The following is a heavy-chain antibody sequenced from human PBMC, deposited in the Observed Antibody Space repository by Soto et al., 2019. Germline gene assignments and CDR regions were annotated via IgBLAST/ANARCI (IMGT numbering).Heavy chain of an antibody. V-gene: IGHV3-48*03. Sequence: GSLRLSCAASGFTFSNYEMNWVRQAPGKGLEWVSSISNSGDTIYYADSVKGRFTISRDNTKNSLYLQMSSLRAEDTAIYYYARVVLKTYYYDSSGYSDYWGQGTLVTVSS. J-gene: IGHJ4*02. D-gene: IGHD3-22*01. CDR1: GFTFSNYE. CDR3: ARVVLKTYYYDSSGYSDY. CDR2: ISNSGDTI.